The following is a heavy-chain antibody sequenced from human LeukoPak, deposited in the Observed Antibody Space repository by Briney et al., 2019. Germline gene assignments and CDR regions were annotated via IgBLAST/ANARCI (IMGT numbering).Heavy chain of an antibody. Sequence: PGGSLRLSCAASGFTFSSYAMHWVRQAPGGGLEWGAVISYDGSNKYYADSVKGRFTISRDNSKNTLYLQMNSLRAEDTAVYYCARAESGYCSSTSCYVGGGDYWGQGTLVTVSS. J-gene: IGHJ4*02. D-gene: IGHD2-2*01. CDR1: GFTFSSYA. CDR2: ISYDGSNK. V-gene: IGHV3-30*04. CDR3: ARAESGYCSSTSCYVGGGDY.